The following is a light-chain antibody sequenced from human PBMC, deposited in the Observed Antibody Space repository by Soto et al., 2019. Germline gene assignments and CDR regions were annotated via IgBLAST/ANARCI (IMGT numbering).Light chain of an antibody. Sequence: QSALTQPASVSGSPGQSITISCTGTSSDVGSYNLVSWYQQHPGKAPKHMIYEGSKRPSGVSNRFSGSKSGNTASLTISGLQAEDEADYYCCSYAGSSTPHVVFGGGTKVTVL. J-gene: IGLJ2*01. CDR3: CSYAGSSTPHVV. V-gene: IGLV2-23*01. CDR1: SSDVGSYNL. CDR2: EGS.